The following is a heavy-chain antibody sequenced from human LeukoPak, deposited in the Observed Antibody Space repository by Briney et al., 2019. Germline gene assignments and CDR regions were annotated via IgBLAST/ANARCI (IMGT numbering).Heavy chain of an antibody. J-gene: IGHJ6*02. CDR1: GGTFSSYA. V-gene: IGHV1-69*04. CDR2: IIPIFGIA. D-gene: IGHD3-3*01. Sequence: SVKVSCKASGGTFSSYAISWVRQAPGQGLEWMGRIIPIFGIANYAQKFQGRVTITADKSTSTAYMELSSLRSEDTAVYYCARNGIFGVASGVGMDVWGQGTTVTVSS. CDR3: ARNGIFGVASGVGMDV.